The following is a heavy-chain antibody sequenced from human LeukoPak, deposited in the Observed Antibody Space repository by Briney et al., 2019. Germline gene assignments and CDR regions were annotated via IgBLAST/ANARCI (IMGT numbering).Heavy chain of an antibody. V-gene: IGHV3-23*01. J-gene: IGHJ4*02. D-gene: IGHD3-22*01. CDR1: GFTFSSYA. CDR3: AKTVATYYYDSSGYLDY. CDR2: ISGSGGST. Sequence: PGGSLRLSCAASGFTFSSYAMSWVRQAPGKGLEWVSAISGSGGSTYYADSVKGRFTISRDNSKNTLYLQMNSLRAEDTAVYYCAKTVATYYYDSSGYLDYWGQGTLVTVSS.